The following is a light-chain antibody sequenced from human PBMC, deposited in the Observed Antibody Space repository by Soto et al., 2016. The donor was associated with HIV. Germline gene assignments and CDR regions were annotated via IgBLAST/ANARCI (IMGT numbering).Light chain of an antibody. CDR3: QVWDATHDLLVV. CDR1: NLGIKN. Sequence: SYILTQTPSVSVAPGQTARIPCRGDNLGIKNVHWYQQMAGQAPVLVVYDNRERPSGIPERFSGSKSGNTATLTTNRVEAGDEADYFCQVWDATHDLLVVFGGGTKLTVL. CDR2: DNR. V-gene: IGLV3-21*02. J-gene: IGLJ2*01.